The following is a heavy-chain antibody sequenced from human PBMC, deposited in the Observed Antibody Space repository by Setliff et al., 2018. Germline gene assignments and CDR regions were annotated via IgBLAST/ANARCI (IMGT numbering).Heavy chain of an antibody. V-gene: IGHV3-30*02. J-gene: IGHJ1*01. CDR2: IRYDGSNK. Sequence: GGSLRLSCAASGFTFSNYGMHWARQAPGKGLEWVAFIRYDGSNKSYADSVKGRFTISRDNSKNTLYLQMNSLRLEDTAVYYCARDRDGHFQLWGRGTLVTVSS. CDR1: GFTFSNYG. CDR3: ARDRDGHFQL.